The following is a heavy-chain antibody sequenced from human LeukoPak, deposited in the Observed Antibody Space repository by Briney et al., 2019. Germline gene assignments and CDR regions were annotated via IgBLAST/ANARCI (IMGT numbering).Heavy chain of an antibody. CDR2: IKQDGSEK. CDR3: ARDGDIGATIYYFDY. J-gene: IGHJ4*02. Sequence: GGSLRLSCAASGLTSSSDWMSWVRQAPGKRLEWVANIKQDGSEKYSVDSVKGRFTVPRDNSKNSLYRQMNSLRAEDTAVYYCARDGDIGATIYYFDYCGQGTLVTASS. D-gene: IGHD5-12*01. V-gene: IGHV3-7*01. CDR1: GLTSSSDW.